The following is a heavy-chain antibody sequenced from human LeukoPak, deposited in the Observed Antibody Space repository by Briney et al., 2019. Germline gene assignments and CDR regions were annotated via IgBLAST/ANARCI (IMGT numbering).Heavy chain of an antibody. V-gene: IGHV3-66*04. Sequence: GGSLRLSCTASGFTASSKYMSWVRQASGKGLEWVSFIRSDATTAYADSVQGRFTISTDDSKNTLYLQMNSLRVEDTAVYYCARRRGGYGEGEFDYWGQGTLVTVSS. CDR3: ARRRGGYGEGEFDY. D-gene: IGHD4-17*01. J-gene: IGHJ4*02. CDR2: IRSDATT. CDR1: GFTASSKY.